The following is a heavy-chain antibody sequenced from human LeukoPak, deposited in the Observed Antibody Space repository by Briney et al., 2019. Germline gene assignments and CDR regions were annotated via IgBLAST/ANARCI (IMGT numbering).Heavy chain of an antibody. D-gene: IGHD3-16*01. J-gene: IGHJ3*02. CDR3: ARPLGGYDAFDI. Sequence: SVKVSCKASGGTFSSYAISWVRQAPGQGLEWMGRIIPIFGTANYAQKFQGRVTITTDESTSTAYMELSSLRSEDTAVHYCARPLGGYDAFDIWGQGTMVTVSS. CDR1: GGTFSSYA. V-gene: IGHV1-69*05. CDR2: IIPIFGTA.